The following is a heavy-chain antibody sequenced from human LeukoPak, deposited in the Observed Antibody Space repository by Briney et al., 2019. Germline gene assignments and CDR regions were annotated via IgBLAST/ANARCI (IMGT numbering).Heavy chain of an antibody. CDR3: AREGGPYRPLDY. Sequence: PSGTLSLTCGVSGGSISTTNRWTWVRQPPGEGLEWIGEVHLSGRTHYNPSLESRVTMSVDMSENHISLRLTSVTAADTAVYYCAREGGPYRPLDYSGQGTLVTVSS. CDR2: VHLSGRT. V-gene: IGHV4-4*02. CDR1: GGSISTTNR. J-gene: IGHJ4*02.